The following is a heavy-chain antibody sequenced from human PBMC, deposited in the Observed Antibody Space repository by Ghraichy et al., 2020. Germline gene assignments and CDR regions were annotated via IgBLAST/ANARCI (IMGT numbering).Heavy chain of an antibody. CDR1: GYTFTSYG. D-gene: IGHD2-2*01. CDR2: ISAYNGNT. CDR3: ARDLEDIVVVPAAKGNWFDP. V-gene: IGHV1-18*04. Sequence: ASVKVSCKASGYTFTSYGISWVRQAPGQGLEWMGWISAYNGNTNYAQKLQGRVTMTTDTSTSTAYMELRSLRSDDTAVYYCARDLEDIVVVPAAKGNWFDPWGQGTLVTVSS. J-gene: IGHJ5*02.